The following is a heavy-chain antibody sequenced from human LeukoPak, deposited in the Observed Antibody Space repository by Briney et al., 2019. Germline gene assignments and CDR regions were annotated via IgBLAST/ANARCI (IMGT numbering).Heavy chain of an antibody. CDR2: IYYSGST. D-gene: IGHD5-18*01. J-gene: IGHJ5*02. CDR1: GGSISSYY. CDR3: ARSALCGYGLNWFDP. Sequence: KPSETLSLTCTVSGGSISSYYWSWIRQPPGEGLEWIGYIYYSGSTNYNPSLKSRVTISVDTSKNQFSLKLSSVTAADTAVYYCARSALCGYGLNWFDPWGQGTLVTVSS. V-gene: IGHV4-59*01.